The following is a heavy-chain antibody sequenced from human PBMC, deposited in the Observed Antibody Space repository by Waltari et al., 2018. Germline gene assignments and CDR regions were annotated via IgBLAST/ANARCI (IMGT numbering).Heavy chain of an antibody. CDR3: ARGNTKYGMDV. CDR1: SFNVISYY. CDR2: LYHAGNT. J-gene: IGHJ6*02. V-gene: IGHV3-53*01. D-gene: IGHD3-10*01. Sequence: EVQLVESGGHLLTPGGSLRLSCAASSFNVISYYMNWVRQAPGKGLEWVSILYHAGNTYYADSVKGRFTFSRDNSKNTLYLQMNSLRAEDTAVYYCARGNTKYGMDVWGQGTTVTVSS.